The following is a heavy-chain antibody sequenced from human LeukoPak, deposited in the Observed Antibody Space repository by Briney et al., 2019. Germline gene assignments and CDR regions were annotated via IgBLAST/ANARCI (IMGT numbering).Heavy chain of an antibody. D-gene: IGHD6-19*01. CDR2: INPNSGGT. J-gene: IGHJ4*02. Sequence: ASVKVSCKASGYIFTDYYMHWVRQAPGQELGWMGRINPNSGGTNYAQKFQGRVTMTRDTSISTAYTELSSLRSEDTAVYYCARDGASGWYYFDYWGQGTLVTVSS. V-gene: IGHV1/OR15-1*02. CDR3: ARDGASGWYYFDY. CDR1: GYIFTDYY.